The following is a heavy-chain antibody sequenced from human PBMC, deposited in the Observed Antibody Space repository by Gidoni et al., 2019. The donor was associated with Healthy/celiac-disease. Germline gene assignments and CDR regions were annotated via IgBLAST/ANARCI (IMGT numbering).Heavy chain of an antibody. V-gene: IGHV3-30-3*01. J-gene: IGHJ4*02. CDR3: AREYNIDRYYFDY. D-gene: IGHD5-12*01. Sequence: QVQLVESGGGVVQPGRSLRLSCAAPGFTFSSYAMHWVRQAPGKGLGLVAVISYDGSNKYYADSVKGRFTISRDNSKNTLYLQMNSLRAEDTAVYYCAREYNIDRYYFDYWGQGTLVTVSS. CDR1: GFTFSSYA. CDR2: ISYDGSNK.